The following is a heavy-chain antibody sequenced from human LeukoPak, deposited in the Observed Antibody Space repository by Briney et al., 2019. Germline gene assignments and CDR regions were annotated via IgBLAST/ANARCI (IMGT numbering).Heavy chain of an antibody. CDR2: INPNSGGT. D-gene: IGHD6-6*01. V-gene: IGHV1-2*02. CDR3: ASADSSSSEVYYYGMDV. Sequence: ASVKVSCTASGYTFTGYYMHWVRQAPGQGLEWMGWINPNSGGTNYAQKFQGRVTMTRDTSISTAYMELSRLRSDDTAVYYCASADSSSSEVYYYGMDVWGQGTTVTVSS. CDR1: GYTFTGYY. J-gene: IGHJ6*02.